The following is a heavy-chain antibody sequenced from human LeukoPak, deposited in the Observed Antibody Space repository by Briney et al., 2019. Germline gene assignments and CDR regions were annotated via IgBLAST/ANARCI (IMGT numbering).Heavy chain of an antibody. J-gene: IGHJ4*02. CDR1: GFTFTAYL. Sequence: GGSLRLSCAASGFTFTAYLIHWVRQAPGKGLEWVAVMSPDGNAMFYADSVKGRFTISRDNSKNTLYLQMNSLRAEDTAVYYCVRESEYDHSASFDYWGQGTLVTVSS. D-gene: IGHD3-22*01. CDR3: VRESEYDHSASFDY. CDR2: MSPDGNAM. V-gene: IGHV3-30-3*01.